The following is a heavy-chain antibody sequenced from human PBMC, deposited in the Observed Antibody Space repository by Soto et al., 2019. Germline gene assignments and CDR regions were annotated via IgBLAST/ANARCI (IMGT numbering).Heavy chain of an antibody. CDR3: TTVYYDSSGYYYVVFDY. J-gene: IGHJ4*02. CDR2: ISSRSSYI. Sequence: GGSLRLSCAASGFTFSSYSMNWGRQAPGKGLEWVSSISSRSSYIYYADSVKGRFTISRDDSKNTLYLQMNSLKTEDTAVYYCTTVYYDSSGYYYVVFDYWGQGTLVTVSS. CDR1: GFTFSSYS. V-gene: IGHV3-21*03. D-gene: IGHD3-22*01.